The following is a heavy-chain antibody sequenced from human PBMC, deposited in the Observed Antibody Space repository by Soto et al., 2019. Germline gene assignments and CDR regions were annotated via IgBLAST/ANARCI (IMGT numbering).Heavy chain of an antibody. CDR1: GFTFSTYA. J-gene: IGHJ4*02. D-gene: IGHD3-10*01. CDR2: ISGSGSSR. CDR3: AKELLRLGESLERYFDY. Sequence: EVQLLESGGDLVQPGGSLRLSCAASGFTFSTYAMSWVRQAPGKGLEWVSAISGSGSSRYYADSAKGRFTISRDNSKNTLFLQLNSLSAEDTAVYYCAKELLRLGESLERYFDYWGQGTLVTVSS. V-gene: IGHV3-23*01.